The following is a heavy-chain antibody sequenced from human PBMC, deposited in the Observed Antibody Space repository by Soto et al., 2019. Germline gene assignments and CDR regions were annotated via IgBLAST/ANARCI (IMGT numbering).Heavy chain of an antibody. CDR1: GGSISSYY. J-gene: IGHJ4*02. Sequence: PSETLYLTCTVSGGSISSYYWSWIRQPPGKGLEWIGYIYYSGSTNYNPSLKSRVTISVDTSKNQFSLKLSSVTADDTAVYYCAKKMDESHDGRDYFDYWGQGTLVTVSS. CDR3: AKKMDESHDGRDYFDY. V-gene: IGHV4-59*08. D-gene: IGHD2-2*03. CDR2: IYYSGST.